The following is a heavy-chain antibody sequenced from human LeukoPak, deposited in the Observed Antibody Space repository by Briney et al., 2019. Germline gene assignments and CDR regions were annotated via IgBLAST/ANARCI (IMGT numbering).Heavy chain of an antibody. J-gene: IGHJ5*02. Sequence: ASVKVSCKASGYTFTGYYMHWVRQAPGQGLEWMGWINPNSGDTNYAQQFQGRVTMTRDTSISTAYMELSRLRPDDTAVYYCARDNSVGDIAWWFDPWGQGTLVTVSS. D-gene: IGHD3-16*02. CDR3: ARDNSVGDIAWWFDP. V-gene: IGHV1-2*02. CDR2: INPNSGDT. CDR1: GYTFTGYY.